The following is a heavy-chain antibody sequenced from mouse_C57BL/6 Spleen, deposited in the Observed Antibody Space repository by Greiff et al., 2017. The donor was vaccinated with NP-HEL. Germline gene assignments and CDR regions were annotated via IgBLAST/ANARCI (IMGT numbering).Heavy chain of an antibody. D-gene: IGHD1-1*01. CDR3: TRDYYYGSSYPFAY. Sequence: EVQLQQSGAELVRPGASVKLSCTASGFNIKDYYMHWVKQRPEQGLEWIGRIDPEDGDTEYAPKFQGKATMTADTSSNTAYLQLSSLTSEDTAVYYCTRDYYYGSSYPFAYWGQGTLVTVSA. CDR2: IDPEDGDT. CDR1: GFNIKDYY. J-gene: IGHJ3*01. V-gene: IGHV14-1*01.